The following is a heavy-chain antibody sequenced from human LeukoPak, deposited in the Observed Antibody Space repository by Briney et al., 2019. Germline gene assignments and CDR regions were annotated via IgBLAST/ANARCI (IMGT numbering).Heavy chain of an antibody. Sequence: ASVKVSCKASGGTFSSYAISWVRQAPGQGLEWVGWISAYNGNTNYAQKLQGRVTMTTDTSTSTAYMELRSLRSDDTAVYYCARGFIAVAGSMLMAYWGQGTLVTVSS. D-gene: IGHD6-19*01. CDR1: GGTFSSYA. J-gene: IGHJ4*02. V-gene: IGHV1-18*01. CDR2: ISAYNGNT. CDR3: ARGFIAVAGSMLMAY.